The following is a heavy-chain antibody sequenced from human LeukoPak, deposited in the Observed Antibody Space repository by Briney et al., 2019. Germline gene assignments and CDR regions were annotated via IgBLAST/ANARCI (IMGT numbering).Heavy chain of an antibody. Sequence: GGSLRLSCAASGFTFSSYGMHWVRQAPGKGLEWVAFIRYDGSNKYYADSVKGRFTISRDNSKNTLYLQMNSLRAEDTAVYYCASQYSSSRRDNFDYWGQGTLVTVSS. D-gene: IGHD6-13*01. J-gene: IGHJ4*02. CDR2: IRYDGSNK. V-gene: IGHV3-30*02. CDR3: ASQYSSSRRDNFDY. CDR1: GFTFSSYG.